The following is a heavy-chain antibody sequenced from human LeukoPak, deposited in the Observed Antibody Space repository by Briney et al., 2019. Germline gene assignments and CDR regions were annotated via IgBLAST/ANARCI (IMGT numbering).Heavy chain of an antibody. D-gene: IGHD5-24*01. CDR1: GFTFSSYE. J-gene: IGHJ4*02. V-gene: IGHV3-48*03. CDR3: ARETVEMTTITPVSYFDY. CDR2: ISSSGRTI. Sequence: HPGGSLRLSCAASGFTFSSYEMNWVRQAPGKGPEWISYISSSGRTIYYAGSVKGRFTVSRDNAKSSLYLQMNSLRAEDTALYYCARETVEMTTITPVSYFDYWGQGTLVTVSS.